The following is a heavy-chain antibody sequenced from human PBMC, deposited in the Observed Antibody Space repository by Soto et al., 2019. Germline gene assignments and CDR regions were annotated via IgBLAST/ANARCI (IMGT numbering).Heavy chain of an antibody. V-gene: IGHV1-8*01. CDR1: GYTFTSYD. J-gene: IGHJ6*03. CDR2: MNPNSGNT. Sequence: ASVKVSCKASGYTFTSYDINWVRQATGQGLEWMGWMNPNSGNTGYAQKYQGRVTMTRNTSISTAYMELSSLRYEDTAVYYCARAVDTVYSSSWYYPAIDYYYYYMDVWGKGTTVTVSS. CDR3: ARAVDTVYSSSWYYPAIDYYYYYMDV. D-gene: IGHD6-13*01.